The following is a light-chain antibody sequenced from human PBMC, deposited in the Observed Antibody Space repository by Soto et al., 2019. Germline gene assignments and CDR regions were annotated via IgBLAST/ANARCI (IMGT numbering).Light chain of an antibody. CDR2: DAS. CDR3: QQYNSYPYT. Sequence: DIQMTQSRSTLSASVGDRVTITCRASQSISSWLAWYQQKPGNAPKLLIYDASSLESGVPSRFSGSGSGTEFTLTISSLQPDDFATYYCQQYNSYPYTFGQGTKVDIK. V-gene: IGKV1-5*01. J-gene: IGKJ2*01. CDR1: QSISSW.